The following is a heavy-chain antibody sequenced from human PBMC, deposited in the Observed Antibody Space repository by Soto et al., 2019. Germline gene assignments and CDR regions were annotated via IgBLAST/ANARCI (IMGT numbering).Heavy chain of an antibody. CDR3: TTLDGDYPASAWYYYYVMDV. CDR1: GFTFSNAW. CDR2: IKSKTDGGTT. V-gene: IGHV3-15*07. J-gene: IGHJ6*02. Sequence: EVQLVESGGGLVKPGGSLRLSCAASGFTFSNAWMNWVRQAPGKGLEWVGRIKSKTDGGTTDYAAPVKGRFTISRDNSKNTIYLQMNSLKTEDTAVYYCTTLDGDYPASAWYYYYVMDVWGQGTTVTVSS. D-gene: IGHD4-17*01.